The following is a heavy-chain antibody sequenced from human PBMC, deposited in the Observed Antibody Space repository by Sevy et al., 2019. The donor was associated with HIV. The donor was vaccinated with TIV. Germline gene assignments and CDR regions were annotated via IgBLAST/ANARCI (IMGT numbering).Heavy chain of an antibody. CDR3: AKEFRYCSGGSCHSSYWYFDL. V-gene: IGHV3-23*01. Sequence: GGSLRLSCAASGFTFSTYAMSWVRQAPGKGLEWVSTSSGSGGSTYYADSVKGRFTISRDNSKNTLYLQMNSLRPEDTAVYYCAKEFRYCSGGSCHSSYWYFDLWGRGTLVTISS. CDR2: SSGSGGST. CDR1: GFTFSTYA. D-gene: IGHD2-15*01. J-gene: IGHJ2*01.